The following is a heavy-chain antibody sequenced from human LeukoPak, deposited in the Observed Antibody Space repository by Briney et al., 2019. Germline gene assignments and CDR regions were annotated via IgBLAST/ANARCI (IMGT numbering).Heavy chain of an antibody. J-gene: IGHJ1*01. Sequence: PGGSLRLSCAASGFTFSSYAMRWVRQAPGKGLEWVSAISGSAINTHYADSVKGRFTISRDNSKNTLYLQMNSLRAEDTAVYYCAKGEQWLVLYFQHWGQGTLVTVSS. V-gene: IGHV3-23*01. D-gene: IGHD6-19*01. CDR2: ISGSAINT. CDR3: AKGEQWLVLYFQH. CDR1: GFTFSSYA.